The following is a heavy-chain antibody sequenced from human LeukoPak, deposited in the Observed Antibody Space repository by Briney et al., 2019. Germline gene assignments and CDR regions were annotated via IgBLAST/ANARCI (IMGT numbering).Heavy chain of an antibody. J-gene: IGHJ6*03. CDR1: GDSISSSY. V-gene: IGHV4-59*01. D-gene: IGHD3-22*01. CDR3: ARGRLTMIVVVPDRGYMDV. CDR2: IYYSGSP. Sequence: SETLSLTCTVSGDSISSSYWSWIRQPPGKGLEWIGYIYYSGSPNSNPSLKSRVTISIDTSKNQFSLKLSSVTAADTAVYYCARGRLTMIVVVPDRGYMDVWGKGTTVTVSS.